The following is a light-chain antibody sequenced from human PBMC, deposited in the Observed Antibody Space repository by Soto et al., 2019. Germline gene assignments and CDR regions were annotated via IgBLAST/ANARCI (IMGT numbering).Light chain of an antibody. CDR2: YDS. V-gene: IGLV3-21*01. J-gene: IGLJ2*01. CDR3: QVWEATGDQVV. Sequence: SSELTQPPSVSVAPGETARISCGGNNVGSRSVHWYQQKPVQAPFLVIYYDSDRPSGIPERFSGSNSGNTATLIISRVEAGDEADYYCQVWEATGDQVVFGGGTKLTVL. CDR1: NVGSRS.